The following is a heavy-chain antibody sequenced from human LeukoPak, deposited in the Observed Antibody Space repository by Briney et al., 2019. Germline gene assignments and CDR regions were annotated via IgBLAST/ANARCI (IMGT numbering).Heavy chain of an antibody. CDR1: GYTFTGYY. CDR3: ATRGLYYYDSSGLRYYYYGMDV. V-gene: IGHV1-2*02. D-gene: IGHD3-22*01. CDR2: INSNSGDT. Sequence: ASVQVSCKASGYTFTGYYMHWVRQAPGQGLEWMGWINSNSGDTNYAQKFQGRVTMTRDTSISTAYMELSRLRSDDTAVYYCATRGLYYYDSSGLRYYYYGMDVWGQGTTVTVSS. J-gene: IGHJ6*02.